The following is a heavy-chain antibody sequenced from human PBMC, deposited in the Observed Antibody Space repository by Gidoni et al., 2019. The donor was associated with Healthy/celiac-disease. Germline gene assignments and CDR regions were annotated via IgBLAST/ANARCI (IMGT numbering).Heavy chain of an antibody. V-gene: IGHV4-34*01. D-gene: IGHD5-12*01. CDR3: ARVWRRWLQLRIGYYFDY. J-gene: IGHJ4*02. CDR2: INHSGST. CDR1: GGSFSGYY. Sequence: QVQLQQWGAGLLKPSETLSLTCAVYGGSFSGYYWSWIRQPPGKGLEWIGEINHSGSTNYNPSLKSRVTISVDTSKNQFSLKLSSVTAADTAVYYCARVWRRWLQLRIGYYFDYWGQGTLVTVSS.